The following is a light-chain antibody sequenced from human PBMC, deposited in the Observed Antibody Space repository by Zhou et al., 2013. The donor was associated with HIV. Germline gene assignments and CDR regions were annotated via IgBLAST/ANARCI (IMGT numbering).Light chain of an antibody. J-gene: IGKJ3*01. CDR1: QSISSY. V-gene: IGKV1-39*01. CDR2: AAS. Sequence: DIQMTQSPSSLSASVGDRVTITCRASQSISSYLNWYQQKPGKAPKLLIYAASSLQSGVPSRFSGSGSGTDFTLTISCLQSEDFATYYCLQYYSFPYTFGPGTKV. CDR3: LQYYSFPYT.